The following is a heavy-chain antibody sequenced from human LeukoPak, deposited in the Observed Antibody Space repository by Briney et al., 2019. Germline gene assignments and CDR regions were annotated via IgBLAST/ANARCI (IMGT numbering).Heavy chain of an antibody. J-gene: IGHJ4*02. Sequence: GASVKVSCKASGYTFTSYGISWVRQAPGQGLEWMGWISAYNGNTNYAQKLQGRVTMTTDTSTSTAYMELRSLRSDDTAVYYCARYAEDYVWGSYRFFDYWGQGTLVTVSS. CDR2: ISAYNGNT. D-gene: IGHD3-16*02. CDR3: ARYAEDYVWGSYRFFDY. CDR1: GYTFTSYG. V-gene: IGHV1-18*01.